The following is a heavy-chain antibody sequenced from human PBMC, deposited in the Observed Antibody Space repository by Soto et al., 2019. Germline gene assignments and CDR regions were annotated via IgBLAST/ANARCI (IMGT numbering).Heavy chain of an antibody. CDR3: AMIEYSSGSDY. J-gene: IGHJ4*02. Sequence: QVQLVQSGAEVKKPGSSVKVSCKASGGTFSSFPIAWVRQAPGQGLEWVGVIMPIFGTTKYAQNFRDRVTIYADESTSTAYMELSSLRFEATAVYYCAMIEYSSGSDYWGQGTLVTVFS. D-gene: IGHD6-19*01. CDR2: IMPIFGTT. V-gene: IGHV1-69*01. CDR1: GGTFSSFP.